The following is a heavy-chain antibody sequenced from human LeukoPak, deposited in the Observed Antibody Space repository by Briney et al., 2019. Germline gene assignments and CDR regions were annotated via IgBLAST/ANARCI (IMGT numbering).Heavy chain of an antibody. J-gene: IGHJ4*02. CDR3: ARGRDFWSGYPEY. V-gene: IGHV1-2*02. CDR2: INPNSGGT. Sequence: ASVKVSCKASGGTFSSYAISWVRQAPGQGLEWMGWINPNSGGTNYAQKFQGRVTMTRDTSISTAYMELSRLRSDDTAVYYCARGRDFWSGYPEYWGQGTLVTVSS. CDR1: GGTFSSYA. D-gene: IGHD3-3*01.